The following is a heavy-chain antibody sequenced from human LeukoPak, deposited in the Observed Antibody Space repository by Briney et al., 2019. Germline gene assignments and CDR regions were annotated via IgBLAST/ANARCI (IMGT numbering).Heavy chain of an antibody. V-gene: IGHV3-30*18. CDR3: AKDGVIVGATYFDY. CDR1: GFTFSTYG. J-gene: IGHJ4*02. D-gene: IGHD1-26*01. CDR2: ISYDGSIE. Sequence: EGSLRLSCAASGFTFSTYGMHWVRQAPGKGLEWVAAISYDGSIEYYEDSVKGRITISRDNSRNTLYLQMNSLRAEDTAVYYCAKDGVIVGATYFDYWGQGTLVTVSS.